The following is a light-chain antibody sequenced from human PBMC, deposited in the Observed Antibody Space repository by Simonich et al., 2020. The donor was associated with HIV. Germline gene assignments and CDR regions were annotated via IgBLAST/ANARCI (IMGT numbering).Light chain of an antibody. V-gene: IGKV2-30*02. CDR1: QSLVHSDGNTY. J-gene: IGKJ4*01. CDR2: KVS. CDR3: MQGIHWPQLT. Sequence: DVVMTQSPLSLPVTLGQPASISCRSSQSLVHSDGNTYLNWFQQRPGQSPRRLIYKVSNRDSGVPERFGGSGSGTDFTLKISRVEAEDVGVYYCMQGIHWPQLTFGGGTKVEIK.